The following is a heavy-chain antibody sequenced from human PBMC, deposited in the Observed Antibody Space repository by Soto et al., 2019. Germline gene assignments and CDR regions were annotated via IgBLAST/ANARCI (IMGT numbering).Heavy chain of an antibody. Sequence: SETLSLTCAVSGVSFIGYYWSWVRQPPGKGLEWIGEINHSGSTNYNPSLNSRVTISVDTSKNQFSLKLGSVTAADTAVYYCARGGDLDCSSTSCSIDYWGQGTLVTVSS. D-gene: IGHD2-2*01. CDR3: ARGGDLDCSSTSCSIDY. V-gene: IGHV4-34*01. CDR1: GVSFIGYY. J-gene: IGHJ4*02. CDR2: INHSGST.